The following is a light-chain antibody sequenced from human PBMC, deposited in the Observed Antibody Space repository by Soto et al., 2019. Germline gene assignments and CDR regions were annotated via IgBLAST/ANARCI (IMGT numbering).Light chain of an antibody. CDR2: AAS. CDR3: QQLNSYPPT. J-gene: IGKJ4*01. CDR1: RGISSY. Sequence: IQLTQSPSSLSASIGDRVTITCRASRGISSYLAWYQQKPGKAPKLLIYAASTLQRGVPSRFSGSGSGTDFTLTISSLQPEDFATYYCQQLNSYPPTFGGGTKVEIK. V-gene: IGKV1-9*01.